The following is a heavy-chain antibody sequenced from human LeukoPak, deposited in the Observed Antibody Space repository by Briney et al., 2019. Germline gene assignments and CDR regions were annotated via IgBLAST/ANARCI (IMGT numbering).Heavy chain of an antibody. V-gene: IGHV5-51*01. Sequence: RESLKISCKGSGYSFTSYWIGWVRQMPGKGLEGMGIIYPGDSDTRYSPSFQGQVTISADKSISTAYLQWSSLKASDTAMYYCARVCGSGSYYWWYFDYWGQGTLVTVSS. CDR3: ARVCGSGSYYWWYFDY. D-gene: IGHD3-10*01. J-gene: IGHJ4*02. CDR2: IYPGDSDT. CDR1: GYSFTSYW.